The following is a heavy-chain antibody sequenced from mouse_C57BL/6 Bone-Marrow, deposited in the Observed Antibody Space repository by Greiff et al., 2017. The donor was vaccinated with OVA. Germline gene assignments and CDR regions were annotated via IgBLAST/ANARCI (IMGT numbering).Heavy chain of an antibody. V-gene: IGHV2-2*01. CDR3: ARADGYYVLYFDV. Sequence: VHLVESGPGLVQPSQSLSITCTVSGFSLTSYGVHWVRQSPGKGLEWLGVIWSGGSTDYNAAFISRLSISKDNSKSQVFFKMNSLQADDTAIYYCARADGYYVLYFDVWGTGTTVTVSS. D-gene: IGHD2-3*01. CDR1: GFSLTSYG. J-gene: IGHJ1*03. CDR2: IWSGGST.